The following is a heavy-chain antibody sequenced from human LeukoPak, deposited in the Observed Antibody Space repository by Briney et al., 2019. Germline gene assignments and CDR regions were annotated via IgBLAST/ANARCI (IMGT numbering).Heavy chain of an antibody. CDR1: NYPITSDYY. V-gene: IGHV4-38-2*01. CDR3: GRAGFGTAYNRFYYYMDV. J-gene: IGHJ6*03. D-gene: IGHD3-16*01. Sequence: SETLSLTCAVSNYPITSDYYWVWIRQPPGQGLEWIVQIFHSGIAHYNPSLKSRVTMSVDTSRSQFSVNLNSVTAADTAVYFCGRAGFGTAYNRFYYYMDVWGKGTTVTVSS. CDR2: IFHSGIA.